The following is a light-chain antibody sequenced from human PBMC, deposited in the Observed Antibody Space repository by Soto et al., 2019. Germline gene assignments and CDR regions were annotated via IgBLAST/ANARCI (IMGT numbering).Light chain of an antibody. Sequence: SALTQPASVSGSPGQSITISCTGTSRDVGAYDYVSWYLQYPDKAPQLLIYYVDHRPSGVSSRFSGSKSGNTASLTISGLQAEDEGDYYCCSYADGSIYFFGTGTKV. CDR1: SRDVGAYDY. CDR2: YVD. CDR3: CSYADGSIYF. J-gene: IGLJ1*01. V-gene: IGLV2-14*03.